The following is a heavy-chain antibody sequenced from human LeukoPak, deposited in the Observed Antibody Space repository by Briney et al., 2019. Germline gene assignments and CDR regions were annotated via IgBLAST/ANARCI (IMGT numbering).Heavy chain of an antibody. J-gene: IGHJ6*02. Sequence: GGSLRLSCAASGLTFSRYWLSWVRQAPGRRLEWVANIKYDGSEDYYVDSVKGRFTISRDNAKNSLYLQMNSLRAEDTAVYYCARPGVVATISYYYYGMDVWGQGTTVTVSS. CDR1: GLTFSRYW. CDR2: IKYDGSED. D-gene: IGHD5-12*01. CDR3: ARPGVVATISYYYYGMDV. V-gene: IGHV3-7*02.